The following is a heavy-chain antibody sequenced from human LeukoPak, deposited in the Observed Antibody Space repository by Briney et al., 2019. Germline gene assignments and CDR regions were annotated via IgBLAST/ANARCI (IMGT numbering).Heavy chain of an antibody. CDR1: GGSINDFY. V-gene: IGHV4-59*01. CDR3: ARLRSGSTPPPPHYYYGLDV. CDR2: IFYSGSA. Sequence: SETLSLACTVCGGSINDFYWTWIRQPPGKGLEWIGYIFYSGSANSNPSLESRVTISVDTSKNQFSLKLSSVTAADTAAYYCARLRSGSTPPPPHYYYGLDVWGQGTTVTVSS. D-gene: IGHD1-26*01. J-gene: IGHJ6*02.